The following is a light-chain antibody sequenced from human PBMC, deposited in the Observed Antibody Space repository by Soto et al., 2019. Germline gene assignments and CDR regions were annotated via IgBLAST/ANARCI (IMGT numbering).Light chain of an antibody. CDR1: SCDVGGYNY. CDR2: EVS. Sequence: QSVLTQPPSSSGSPGQSVTISCIGTSCDVGGYNYVSWYQQHPGKAPKLMVYEVSKRPSGVPDRFSGSKSGNTASLTVSGLQAEDEADYYGSSYAASNNLGVFGGGTK. J-gene: IGLJ2*01. CDR3: SSYAASNNLGV. V-gene: IGLV2-8*01.